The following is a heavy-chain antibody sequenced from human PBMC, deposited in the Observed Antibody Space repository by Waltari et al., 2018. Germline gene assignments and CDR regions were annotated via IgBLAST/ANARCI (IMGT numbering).Heavy chain of an antibody. CDR3: AKGYSRNWES. D-gene: IGHD6-13*01. CDR1: GFTFSNSP. J-gene: IGHJ5*02. CDR2: VSGGGEDT. V-gene: IGHV3-23*01. Sequence: EVQLMESGGGLVQPGGSLRLSCAASGFTFSNSPMSWVRQPSGKGLGWVLGVSGGGEDTYYADSVKGRFTISRDNAKNTLYLQMNSLRVEDTAVYYCAKGYSRNWESWGQGTLVTVSS.